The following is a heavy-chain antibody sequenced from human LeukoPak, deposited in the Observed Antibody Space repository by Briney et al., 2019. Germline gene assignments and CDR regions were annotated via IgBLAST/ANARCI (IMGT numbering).Heavy chain of an antibody. D-gene: IGHD3-22*01. CDR2: IYSGGST. Sequence: GGSLRLSCAASGFTVSSNYMSWVRQAPRKGLEWVSVIYSGGSTYYADSVKGRFTISRDNSKNTLYLQMNSLRAEDTAVYYCARGTVVTTGFNRAFDYWGQGTLVTVSS. V-gene: IGHV3-53*01. CDR3: ARGTVVTTGFNRAFDY. CDR1: GFTVSSNY. J-gene: IGHJ4*02.